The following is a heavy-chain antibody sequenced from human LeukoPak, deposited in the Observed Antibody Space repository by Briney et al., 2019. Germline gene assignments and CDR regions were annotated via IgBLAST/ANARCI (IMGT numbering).Heavy chain of an antibody. D-gene: IGHD3-22*01. V-gene: IGHV3-20*04. J-gene: IGHJ3*02. CDR1: GFTFDDYG. CDR3: AREYPPYYYDSSGYGFPVDI. CDR2: INWNGGST. Sequence: GGSLRLSCAASGFTFDDYGMSWVRQAPGKGLEWVSGINWNGGSTGYADSVKGRFTISRDNAKNSLYLQMNSLRAEDTALYYCAREYPPYYYDSSGYGFPVDIWGQGTMVTVSS.